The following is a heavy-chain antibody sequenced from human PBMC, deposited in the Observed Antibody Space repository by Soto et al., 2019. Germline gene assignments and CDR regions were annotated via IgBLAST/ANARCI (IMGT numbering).Heavy chain of an antibody. CDR3: ARDQQQQLVPDYYYMDV. D-gene: IGHD6-13*01. Sequence: ASVKVSCKASGYTFTSYGISWVRQAPGQGLEWMGWISAYNGNTNYAQKLQGRVTMTTDTSTSTAYMELRSLRSDDTAVYYCARDQQQQLVPDYYYMDVWGKGTTVTVSS. J-gene: IGHJ6*03. CDR2: ISAYNGNT. V-gene: IGHV1-18*01. CDR1: GYTFTSYG.